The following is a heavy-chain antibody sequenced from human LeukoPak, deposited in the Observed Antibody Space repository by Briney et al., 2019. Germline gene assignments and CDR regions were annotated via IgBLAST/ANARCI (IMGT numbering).Heavy chain of an antibody. D-gene: IGHD5-18*01. CDR2: IYYSGST. J-gene: IGHJ6*02. V-gene: IGHV4-59*01. CDR3: ARGSNTAMAYYYYYGMDV. CDR1: GGSISSYC. Sequence: PSETLSLTCTVSGGSISSYCWSWIRQPPGKGLEWIGYIYYSGSTNYNPSLKSRVTISVDTSKNQFSLKLSSVAAADTAVYYCARGSNTAMAYYYYYGMDVWGQGTTVTVSS.